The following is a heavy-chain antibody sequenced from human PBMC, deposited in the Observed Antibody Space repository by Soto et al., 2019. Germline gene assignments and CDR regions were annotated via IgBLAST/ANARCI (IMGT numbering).Heavy chain of an antibody. CDR3: ARLEGLATTSYYFDF. CDR2: IYYRGNA. CDR1: DDSINSDKYY. D-gene: IGHD3-9*01. J-gene: IGHJ4*02. V-gene: IGHV4-39*01. Sequence: QLQLQESGPGRVKPSETLSLTCSVSDDSINSDKYYWGWIRQPPGKGLEWIGSIYYRGNAYYNPSPPHRVPIPLDKSRSQFSLQLNSLTATDSAVYFCARLEGLATTSYYFDFWGPGALVTVSS.